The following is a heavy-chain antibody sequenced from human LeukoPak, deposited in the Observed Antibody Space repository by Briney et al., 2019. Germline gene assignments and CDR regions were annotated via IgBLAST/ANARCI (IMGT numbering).Heavy chain of an antibody. D-gene: IGHD2-2*01. J-gene: IGHJ5*02. V-gene: IGHV4-34*01. CDR3: ARVRLYCSSTSCSIFDP. CDR2: INHSGST. CDR1: GGSFSGYY. Sequence: PSETLSLTRAVYGGSFSGYYWSWIRQPPGKGLEWNGEINHSGSTNYNPSLKSRVTISVDTSKNQFSLKLSSVTAADTAVYYCARVRLYCSSTSCSIFDPWGQGTLVTVSS.